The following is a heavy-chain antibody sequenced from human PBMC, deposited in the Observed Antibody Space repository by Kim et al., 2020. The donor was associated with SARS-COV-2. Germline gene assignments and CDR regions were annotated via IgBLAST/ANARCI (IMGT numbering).Heavy chain of an antibody. CDR2: ISCGSGVI. CDR3: GRGRHPKGGEIFYH. V-gene: IGHV3-48*02. D-gene: IGHD2-21*01. J-gene: IGHJ5*02. CDR1: GFTFSNYA. Sequence: GGYLRLSCAASGFTFSNYAFSWVRQAPGRGPEWISYISCGSGVIHYADSVKGRFTISRDNAKNSLYLQMNSLRDDDTTVYYCGRGRHPKGGEIFYHWGQGTLVAVAS.